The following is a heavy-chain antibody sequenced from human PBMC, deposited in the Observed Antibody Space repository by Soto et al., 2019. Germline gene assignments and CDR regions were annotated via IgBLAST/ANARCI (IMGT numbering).Heavy chain of an antibody. J-gene: IGHJ6*02. V-gene: IGHV3-23*01. CDR1: GFTFSSYA. Sequence: EVQLLESGGDLVQPGGSLRLSCAASGFTFSSYAMNWVRQAPGKGLEWVSAISGSGGNTFYADSVKGRFTISRDNSKNTLFLQMHSLRAEDTALYYCAMLNRGIYAYHCMDVWGQVTTVTVSS. D-gene: IGHD3-16*01. CDR2: ISGSGGNT. CDR3: AMLNRGIYAYHCMDV.